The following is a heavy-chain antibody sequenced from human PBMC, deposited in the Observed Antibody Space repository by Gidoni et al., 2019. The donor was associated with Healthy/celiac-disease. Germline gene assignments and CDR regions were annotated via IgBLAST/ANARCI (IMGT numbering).Heavy chain of an antibody. J-gene: IGHJ6*02. Sequence: QVQLVQSGAEVKKPGASVKVSCKASGYTFPRCDINWVRQAPGQGLEWMGWMNPNSGNTGYAQKFQGRVTMTRNTSISTAYMELSSLRSEDTAVYYCARAWWEPQDYYYYYGMDVWGQGTTVTVSS. V-gene: IGHV1-8*01. CDR2: MNPNSGNT. CDR1: GYTFPRCD. CDR3: ARAWWEPQDYYYYYGMDV. D-gene: IGHD1-26*01.